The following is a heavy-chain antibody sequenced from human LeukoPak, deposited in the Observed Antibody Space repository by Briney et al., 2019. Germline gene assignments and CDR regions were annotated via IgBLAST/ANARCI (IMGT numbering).Heavy chain of an antibody. D-gene: IGHD3-22*01. V-gene: IGHV4-39*01. J-gene: IGHJ4*02. Sequence: SGTLSLTCSVSGGSISNSRYYWGWLRQPPGKGLEWIGSIYYSGATNSNPSLKSRLTISIDTSKNQFSLKLGSVTAADAAVYYCASLRGTSFYYDSGGYLGYWGQGTLVTVPS. CDR1: GGSISNSRYY. CDR3: ASLRGTSFYYDSGGYLGY. CDR2: IYYSGAT.